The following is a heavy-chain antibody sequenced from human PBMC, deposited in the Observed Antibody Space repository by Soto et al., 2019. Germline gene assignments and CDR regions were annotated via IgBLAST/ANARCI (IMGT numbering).Heavy chain of an antibody. J-gene: IGHJ3*02. V-gene: IGHV3-30*03. CDR3: AILVRGFDI. D-gene: IGHD1-26*01. Sequence: GGSLRLSCAASGFTFSSYGMHWVRQAPGKGLEWVAVISYDGSNKYYADSVKGRFTISRDNSKNTLYLQMNSLRAEDTAVYYCAILVRGFDIWGQGTMVTVSS. CDR2: ISYDGSNK. CDR1: GFTFSSYG.